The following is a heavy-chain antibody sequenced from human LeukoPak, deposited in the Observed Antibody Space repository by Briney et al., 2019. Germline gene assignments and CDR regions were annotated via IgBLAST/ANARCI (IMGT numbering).Heavy chain of an antibody. J-gene: IGHJ4*02. D-gene: IGHD1-26*01. CDR2: IIPIFGTA. CDR1: GGTFISYA. V-gene: IGHV1-69*13. Sequence: ASVKVSCKASGGTFISYAISWVRQATGQGLEWMGGIIPIFGTANYAQKFQGRVTITADESTSTAYMELSSLRSEDTAVYYCARGSGSYFPDYWGQGTLVTVSP. CDR3: ARGSGSYFPDY.